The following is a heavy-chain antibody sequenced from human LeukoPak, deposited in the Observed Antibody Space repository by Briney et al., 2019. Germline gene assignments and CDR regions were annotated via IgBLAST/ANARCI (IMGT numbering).Heavy chain of an antibody. CDR2: ISSSSSYI. V-gene: IGHV3-21*01. Sequence: PGGSLRLSCAASGFTFSSYSVNWVRQAPGKGLEWVSSISSSSSYIYYADSVKGRFTISRDNAKNSLYLQMNSLRAEDTAVYYCASLLRGTFDVWGRGTMVTVSS. CDR1: GFTFSSYS. CDR3: ASLLRGTFDV. J-gene: IGHJ3*01.